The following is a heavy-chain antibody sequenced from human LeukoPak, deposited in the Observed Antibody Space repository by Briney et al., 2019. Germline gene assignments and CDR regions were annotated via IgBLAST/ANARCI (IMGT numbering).Heavy chain of an antibody. D-gene: IGHD6-13*01. J-gene: IGHJ3*02. CDR3: ARDEAAAGNDAFDI. V-gene: IGHV3-30-3*01. CDR2: ISYDGSNK. Sequence: GGSLRLSCAASGFTFSSYAMHWVRQAPGKGLEWVAVISYDGSNKYYADSVRGRFTISRDNSKNTLYLQMNSLRAEDTAVYYCARDEAAAGNDAFDIWGQGTMATVSS. CDR1: GFTFSSYA.